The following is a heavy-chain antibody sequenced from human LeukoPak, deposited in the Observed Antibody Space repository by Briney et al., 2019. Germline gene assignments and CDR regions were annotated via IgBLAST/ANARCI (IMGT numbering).Heavy chain of an antibody. CDR2: IFGSGGSP. CDR3: GTTTVGYSSGQKPAWPVDY. J-gene: IGHJ4*02. CDR1: GFTFGRHA. D-gene: IGHD5-18*01. Sequence: PGGSLRLSCEASGFTFGRHAMYWVRQAPGKGLEGVAGIFGSGGSPHYADPVKGRFTISRDNSRNTVYLQIHSLRAEDTAVYYCGTTTVGYSSGQKPAWPVDYWGQGTLVTVSS. V-gene: IGHV3-23*01.